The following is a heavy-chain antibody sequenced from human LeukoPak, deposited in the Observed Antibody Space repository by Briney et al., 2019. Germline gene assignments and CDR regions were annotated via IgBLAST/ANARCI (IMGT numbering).Heavy chain of an antibody. Sequence: SVTLALTSTVSGGSISSYYWSWIRQPPGKGLEWIGYISYSGSTNYNPSLKSRVTISVDTSKNQFSLKLSSVTAADTAVYYCARYVWGSYPTFEDYWGQGTLVTVSS. D-gene: IGHD3-16*02. V-gene: IGHV4-59*01. CDR3: ARYVWGSYPTFEDY. J-gene: IGHJ4*02. CDR1: GGSISSYY. CDR2: ISYSGST.